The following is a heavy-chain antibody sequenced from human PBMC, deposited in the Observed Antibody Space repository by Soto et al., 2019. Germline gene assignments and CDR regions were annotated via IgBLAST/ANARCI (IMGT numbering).Heavy chain of an antibody. CDR2: IYWDADK. Sequence: QITLKESGPTLVKPTQTLTLTCTFSGFSLSTSGVGVGWIRQPPGKALEWLALIYWDADKRYSPSLKSRLTSATGTSTIHVVLTTTNMDPVDTATYYSAHRAPSFAAQGNWFDPSGQGTLVPVSS. J-gene: IGHJ5*02. CDR3: AHRAPSFAAQGNWFDP. V-gene: IGHV2-5*02. D-gene: IGHD6-13*01. CDR1: GFSLSTSGVG.